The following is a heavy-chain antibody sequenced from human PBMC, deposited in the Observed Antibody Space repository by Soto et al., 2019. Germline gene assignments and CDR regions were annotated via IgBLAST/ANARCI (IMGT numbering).Heavy chain of an antibody. Sequence: QPGGSLRLSCGAPGFTFSYYGMHWVRQAPGKGLEWVAVISNDGKDEYTADSVRGRFAISRDNSKNTLYLQMYSLRAEDTAVYYCAKDSGRGSADYYFDYWGQGTLVTVSS. CDR1: GFTFSYYG. CDR2: ISNDGKDE. CDR3: AKDSGRGSADYYFDY. V-gene: IGHV3-30*18. J-gene: IGHJ4*02. D-gene: IGHD3-10*01.